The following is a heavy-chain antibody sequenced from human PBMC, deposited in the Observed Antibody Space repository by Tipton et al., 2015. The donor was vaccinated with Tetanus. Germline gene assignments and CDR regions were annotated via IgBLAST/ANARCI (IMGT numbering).Heavy chain of an antibody. D-gene: IGHD3-10*01. CDR3: ARGSLLWFGELLFFDY. J-gene: IGHJ4*02. V-gene: IGHV3-30-3*01. CDR1: GFTFSSYA. Sequence: SLRLSCAASGFTFSSYAMHWVRQAPGKGLEWVAVISYDGSNKYYADSVKGRFTISRDNSKNTLYLQMNSLRAEDTAVYYCARGSLLWFGELLFFDYWGQGTLVTVSS. CDR2: ISYDGSNK.